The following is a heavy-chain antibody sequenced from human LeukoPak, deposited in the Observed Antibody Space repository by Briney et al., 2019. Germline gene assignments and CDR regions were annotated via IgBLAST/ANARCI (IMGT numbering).Heavy chain of an antibody. D-gene: IGHD5-24*01. J-gene: IGHJ4*02. CDR3: ARGGMATVTNPFDY. Sequence: PGGSLRLSCAASGFTFSSYAMNWVRQAPGRGLEWVSYIGPSGTAIYYADSVKGRFTISRDNAKNSLYLQMNSLRAEDTAVYYCARGGMATVTNPFDYWGQGTLVTVSS. V-gene: IGHV3-21*05. CDR1: GFTFSSYA. CDR2: IGPSGTAI.